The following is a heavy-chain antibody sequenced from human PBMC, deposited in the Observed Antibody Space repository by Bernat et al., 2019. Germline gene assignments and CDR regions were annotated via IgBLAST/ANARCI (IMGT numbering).Heavy chain of an antibody. J-gene: IGHJ4*02. CDR2: IQSKTNGGTT. CDR1: GFTFSNAW. CDR3: TTDYVYCSSTTCYQGFHY. V-gene: IGHV3-15*07. Sequence: EVQLVESGGGLVKPGGSLRLSCAASGFTFSNAWMNWVRQAPGKGLVWVGRIQSKTNGGTTDSATPVKGKFTISRDDSKNTLYLQMNSLKTEATAMYYCTTDYVYCSSTTCYQGFHYWGQGTLVTVSS. D-gene: IGHD2-2*01.